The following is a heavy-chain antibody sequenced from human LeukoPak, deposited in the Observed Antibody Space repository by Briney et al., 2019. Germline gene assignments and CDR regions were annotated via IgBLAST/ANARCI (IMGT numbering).Heavy chain of an antibody. CDR1: GFTFSSYA. J-gene: IGHJ4*02. Sequence: PGGSLRLSGAASGFTFSSYAMSWVRQAPGKGLEWVSAISGSGGSTYYADSVKGRFTISRDNSKNTLYLQMNSLRAEDTAVYYCAKLLWFGELSPIDYWGQGTLVTVSS. D-gene: IGHD3-10*01. CDR2: ISGSGGST. CDR3: AKLLWFGELSPIDY. V-gene: IGHV3-23*01.